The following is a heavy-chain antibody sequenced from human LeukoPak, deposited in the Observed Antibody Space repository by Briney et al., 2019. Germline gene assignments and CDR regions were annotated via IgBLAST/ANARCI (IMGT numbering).Heavy chain of an antibody. CDR2: INPNSGGT. CDR1: GYTFTGYY. D-gene: IGHD3-10*01. CDR3: ARAWGSGSYYKALYYYYMDV. Sequence: ASVKVSCKASGYTFTGYYMHWVRQAPGEGLEWMGRINPNSGGTNYAQKFQGRVTMARDTSISTAYMELSRLRSDDTAVYYCARAWGSGSYYKALYYYYMDVWGKGTTVTVSS. V-gene: IGHV1-2*06. J-gene: IGHJ6*03.